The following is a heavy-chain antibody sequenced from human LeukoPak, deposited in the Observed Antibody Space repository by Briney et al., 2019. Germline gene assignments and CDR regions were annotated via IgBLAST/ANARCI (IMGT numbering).Heavy chain of an antibody. Sequence: GESLIISCNGSGYRLTCYWIGWVREMRGKGLEGMGIIYPGDSDPRSSPSFQGQVTISAHKSISTAYLQWSSLKASDTAMYYCAGSSSWVDKFDYWGQGTLVTVSS. CDR3: AGSSSWVDKFDY. J-gene: IGHJ4*02. V-gene: IGHV5-51*01. CDR1: GYRLTCYW. D-gene: IGHD6-13*01. CDR2: IYPGDSDP.